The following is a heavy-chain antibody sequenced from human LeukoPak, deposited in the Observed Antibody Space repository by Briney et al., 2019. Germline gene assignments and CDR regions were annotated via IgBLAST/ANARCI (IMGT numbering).Heavy chain of an antibody. CDR2: IHYSGST. D-gene: IGHD4-17*01. CDR1: GGSISSYY. CDR3: TRHIKSDYGDYPEYFQH. Sequence: SETLSLTCTVSGGSISSYYWSWIRQPPGKGLEWIGYIHYSGSTNYNPSLKSRVTISVDTSKNQFSLKLSSVTAADTAVYYCTRHIKSDYGDYPEYFQHWGQGTLVTVSS. J-gene: IGHJ1*01. V-gene: IGHV4-59*08.